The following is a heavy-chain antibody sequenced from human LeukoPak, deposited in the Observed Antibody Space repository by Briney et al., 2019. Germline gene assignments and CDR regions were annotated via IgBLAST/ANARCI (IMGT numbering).Heavy chain of an antibody. CDR2: IYYSGST. CDR1: GVSISSYY. D-gene: IGHD2-2*01. V-gene: IGHV4-59*01. CDR3: ARDSVVRFDP. J-gene: IGHJ5*02. Sequence: PSETLSLTCTVSGVSISSYYWSWVRQPPGKGLEWIGYIYYSGSTNYNPSLKSRLTISADTSTNHFSLKLISVTAADTAVYYCARDSVVRFDPWGQGTLVTVSS.